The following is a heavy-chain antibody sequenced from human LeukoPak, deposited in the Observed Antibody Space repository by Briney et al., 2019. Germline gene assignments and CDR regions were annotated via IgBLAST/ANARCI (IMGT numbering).Heavy chain of an antibody. D-gene: IGHD2-15*01. V-gene: IGHV4-4*02. CDR3: TRENRPFCSFAY. Sequence: SETLSLTCGVSGGPIDITNYWSWVRQAPGKGLEWIGEISHDGTTNYNPSLRSRVAMSLDRANNQFSLTLTSVTAADTAVYYCTRENRPFCSFAYWGQGVLVTVSS. J-gene: IGHJ4*02. CDR1: GGPIDITNY. CDR2: ISHDGTT.